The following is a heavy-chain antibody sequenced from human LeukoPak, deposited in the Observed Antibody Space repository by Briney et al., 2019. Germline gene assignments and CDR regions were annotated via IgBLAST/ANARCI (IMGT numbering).Heavy chain of an antibody. V-gene: IGHV3-21*01. CDR1: GFTFSSYS. CDR3: ARVLAAAGTLHFDH. D-gene: IGHD6-13*01. J-gene: IGHJ4*02. CDR2: ISSRRSYI. Sequence: KPGGSLRLSCAASGFTFSSYSMNWVRQAPGKGLEWVSSISSRRSYIYYADSVKGRFTISRDDAKNSMNLQMNSLRAEDTAVYYCARVLAAAGTLHFDHWGQGVLVSVSS.